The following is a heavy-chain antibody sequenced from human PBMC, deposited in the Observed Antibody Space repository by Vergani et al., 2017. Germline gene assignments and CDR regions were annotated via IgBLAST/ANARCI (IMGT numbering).Heavy chain of an antibody. V-gene: IGHV4-30-4*08. CDR3: AREVGIVVVPAALAFDY. Sequence: QVQLQESGPGLVKPSQTLSLTCTVSGGSISSGDYYWSWIRQPPGKGLEWIGYIYYSGSTYYNPSLKSRVTISVDTSKNQFSLKLSSVTAADTVVYYCAREVGIVVVPAALAFDYWGQGTLVTVSS. CDR2: IYYSGST. J-gene: IGHJ4*02. CDR1: GGSISSGDYY. D-gene: IGHD2-2*03.